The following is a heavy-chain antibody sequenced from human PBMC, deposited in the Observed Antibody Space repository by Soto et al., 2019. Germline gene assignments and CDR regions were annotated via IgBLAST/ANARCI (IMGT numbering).Heavy chain of an antibody. CDR3: ARHFSGSGSYSGFFKPGMGYYFDY. V-gene: IGHV4-34*01. CDR2: INHSGST. J-gene: IGHJ4*02. CDR1: GGSFIGYY. Sequence: SETLSLTRAVYGGSFIGYYWSWISQNPGKGLEWIGEINHSGSTNYNPSLKSRVAISVDTSKNQFSLKLSSVTAADTAVYYCARHFSGSGSYSGFFKPGMGYYFDYWGQGTLVTVSS. D-gene: IGHD3-10*01.